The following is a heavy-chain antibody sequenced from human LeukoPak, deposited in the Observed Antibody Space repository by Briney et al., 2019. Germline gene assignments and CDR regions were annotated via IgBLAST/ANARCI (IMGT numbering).Heavy chain of an antibody. CDR1: GYTFTSYA. J-gene: IGHJ4*02. CDR3: ARAGYSSSPRSYYFDY. Sequence: ASVKVSCKASGYTFTSYAMNWVRQAPGQGLEWMGWISAYNGNTNYAQKLQGRVTMTTDTSTSTAYMELRSLRSDDTAVYYCARAGYSSSPRSYYFDYWGQGTLVTVSS. CDR2: ISAYNGNT. D-gene: IGHD6-6*01. V-gene: IGHV1-18*01.